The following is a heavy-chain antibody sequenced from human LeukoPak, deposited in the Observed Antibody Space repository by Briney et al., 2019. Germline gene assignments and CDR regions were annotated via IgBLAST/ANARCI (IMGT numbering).Heavy chain of an antibody. Sequence: GGSLRLSCAASGFTFNIYSMNWVRQAPGKGLEWVSYISSSSTTIYYADSVKGRFTISRDNAKNSLYLQMNSLRAEATALYYCAREDYYYDSSGYFSQRRANWFDPWGQGTLVTVSS. CDR1: GFTFNIYS. V-gene: IGHV3-48*01. CDR3: AREDYYYDSSGYFSQRRANWFDP. D-gene: IGHD3-22*01. CDR2: ISSSSTTI. J-gene: IGHJ5*02.